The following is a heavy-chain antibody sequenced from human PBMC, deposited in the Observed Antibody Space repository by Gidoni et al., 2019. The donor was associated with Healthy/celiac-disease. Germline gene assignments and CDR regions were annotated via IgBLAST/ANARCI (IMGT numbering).Heavy chain of an antibody. Sequence: EVQLVESGGGLVQPGGSLRLSCAASGFTFSSYWMHWVRQAPGKGLVWVSRINSDGSSTSYADSVKGRFTISRDNAKNTLYLQMNSLRAEDTAVYYCARDRSSIAAAGFSIRFYYGMDVWGQGTTVTVSS. CDR2: INSDGSST. J-gene: IGHJ6*02. CDR1: GFTFSSYW. CDR3: ARDRSSIAAAGFSIRFYYGMDV. D-gene: IGHD6-13*01. V-gene: IGHV3-74*01.